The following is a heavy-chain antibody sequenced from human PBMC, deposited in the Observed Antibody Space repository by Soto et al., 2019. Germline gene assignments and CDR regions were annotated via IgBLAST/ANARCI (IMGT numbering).Heavy chain of an antibody. D-gene: IGHD3-3*01. Sequence: SVKVSCKASGYTFTGYYMHWVRQAPGQGLEWMGWINPNSGGTNYAQKFQGRVTMTRDTSISTAYMELSRLRSDDTAVYYCARDPSDFWSGYPYWGQGTLVTVSS. CDR3: ARDPSDFWSGYPY. CDR2: INPNSGGT. J-gene: IGHJ4*02. CDR1: GYTFTGYY. V-gene: IGHV1-2*02.